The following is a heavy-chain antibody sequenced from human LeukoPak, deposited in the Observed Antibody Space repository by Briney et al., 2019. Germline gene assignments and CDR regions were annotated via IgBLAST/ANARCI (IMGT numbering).Heavy chain of an antibody. Sequence: GGSLKLSCAASGFTFSNYDMHWARQAPGKGLEWVTFIRSDGSDKYYADSVKGRFTISRDNSRNTLYLQMNSLRPEDTAVYYCGGLAVFDYWGQGTLVTVSS. J-gene: IGHJ4*02. D-gene: IGHD2-15*01. CDR3: GGLAVFDY. V-gene: IGHV3-30*02. CDR2: IRSDGSDK. CDR1: GFTFSNYD.